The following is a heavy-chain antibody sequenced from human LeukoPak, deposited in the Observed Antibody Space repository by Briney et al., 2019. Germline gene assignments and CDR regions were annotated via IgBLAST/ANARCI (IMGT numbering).Heavy chain of an antibody. Sequence: SETLFLTCTVSGGSISSYYWSWIRQPAGKGLEWIGRIHTSGGTNYNPSLKSRVTISEDTSKNQFSLNLSSVTAADTAVYYCAREVTIVRGVVTRWFDPWGQGTLVTVSS. D-gene: IGHD3-10*01. J-gene: IGHJ5*02. CDR3: AREVTIVRGVVTRWFDP. CDR2: IHTSGGT. V-gene: IGHV4-4*07. CDR1: GGSISSYY.